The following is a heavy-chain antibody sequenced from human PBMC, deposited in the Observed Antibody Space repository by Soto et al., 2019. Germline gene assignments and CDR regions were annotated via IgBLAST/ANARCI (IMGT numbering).Heavy chain of an antibody. J-gene: IGHJ5*02. Sequence: QVQLVQSGAEVKKPGASVKVSCKASGYSFTAYYVHWVRQAPGQGLEWMGWVNPNSGVTNYAQKFQDRVTMTRDTSISTAYMELDRLKPDDPAVYYCARIGDCGRELVAWGQGTLVTVSS. D-gene: IGHD2-21*01. V-gene: IGHV1-2*02. CDR3: ARIGDCGRELVA. CDR2: VNPNSGVT. CDR1: GYSFTAYY.